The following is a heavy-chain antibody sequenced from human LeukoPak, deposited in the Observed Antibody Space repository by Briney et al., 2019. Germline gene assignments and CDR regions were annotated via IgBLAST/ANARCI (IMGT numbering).Heavy chain of an antibody. Sequence: GGSLRLSCAASGFSFSTYGMHWVRQAPGKGLEWVAVITYDGVNTSYGDSVKGRFTISRDNSKNMLSLQMNSLRPEDTAVYNCAKVAGWDLLKDAFDIWGQGTMVTVSS. CDR2: ITYDGVNT. J-gene: IGHJ3*02. D-gene: IGHD6-19*01. CDR1: GFSFSTYG. V-gene: IGHV3-30*18. CDR3: AKVAGWDLLKDAFDI.